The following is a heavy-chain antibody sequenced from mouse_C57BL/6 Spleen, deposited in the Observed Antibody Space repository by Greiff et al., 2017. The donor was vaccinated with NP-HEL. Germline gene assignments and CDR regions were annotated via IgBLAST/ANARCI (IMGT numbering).Heavy chain of an antibody. CDR1: GYTFTSYW. J-gene: IGHJ2*01. Sequence: QVQLKQPGAELVRPGTSVKLSCKASGYTFTSYWMHWVKQRPGQGLEWIGVIDPSDSYTNYNQKFKGKATLTVDTSSSTAYMQLSSLTSEDSAVYYCARGGSYGNLYFDYWGQGTTLTVSS. D-gene: IGHD2-1*01. V-gene: IGHV1-59*01. CDR3: ARGGSYGNLYFDY. CDR2: IDPSDSYT.